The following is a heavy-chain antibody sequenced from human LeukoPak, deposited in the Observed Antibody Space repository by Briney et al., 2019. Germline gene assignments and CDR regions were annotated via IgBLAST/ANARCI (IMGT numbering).Heavy chain of an antibody. J-gene: IGHJ4*02. CDR3: ARVDSSGWYYFGY. V-gene: IGHV1-2*02. CDR1: GYTFTGYY. D-gene: IGHD6-19*01. CDR2: INPNSGGT. Sequence: GASVKVSCKASGYTFTGYYMHWVRQAPGQGLEWMGWINPNSGGTNYAQKFQGRVTMTRDTSISTAYMELSRLRSDDTAVYYCARVDSSGWYYFGYWGQGTLVTVSS.